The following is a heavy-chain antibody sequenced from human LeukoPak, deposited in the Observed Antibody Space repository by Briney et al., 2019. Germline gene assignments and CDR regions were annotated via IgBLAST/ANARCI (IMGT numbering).Heavy chain of an antibody. J-gene: IGHJ4*02. CDR2: ISFSSSYI. D-gene: IGHD3-10*01. V-gene: IGHV3-21*01. Sequence: GGSLRLSCAASGFTVSSNYMSWVRQAPGKGLEWVSSISFSSSYIYYADSVKGRFTISRDNVKNSLYLQMNSLRAEDTAVYYCARPMEGYSGSGSWYFDYWGQGILVTVSS. CDR1: GFTVSSNY. CDR3: ARPMEGYSGSGSWYFDY.